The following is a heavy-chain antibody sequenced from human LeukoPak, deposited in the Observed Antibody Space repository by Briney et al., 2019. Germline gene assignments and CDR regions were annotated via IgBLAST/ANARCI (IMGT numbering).Heavy chain of an antibody. D-gene: IGHD6-19*01. Sequence: GGSLRLSCAASGFTFSSSGMHWVRQAPGKELEWVVLIWYDGSKQDYADSVKGRFTISRANSKTTLHLQMNSRRAEDTAVFYCARRIGWSRFDPWGQGALVTVSS. CDR1: GFTFSSSG. CDR3: ARRIGWSRFDP. CDR2: IWYDGSKQ. J-gene: IGHJ5*02. V-gene: IGHV3-33*01.